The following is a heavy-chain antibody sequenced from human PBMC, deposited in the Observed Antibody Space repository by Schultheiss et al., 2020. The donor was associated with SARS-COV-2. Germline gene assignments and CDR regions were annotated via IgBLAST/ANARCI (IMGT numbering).Heavy chain of an antibody. V-gene: IGHV3-30*03. Sequence: GESLKISCAASGFTFSSYGMHWVRQAPGKGLEWVAVISYDGSNKYYADSVKGRFTISRDNSKNTLYLQMNSLRVEDTAVYYCARDNYDYYYYGMDVWGQGTTVTVSS. CDR3: ARDNYDYYYYGMDV. CDR2: ISYDGSNK. J-gene: IGHJ6*02. D-gene: IGHD4-11*01. CDR1: GFTFSSYG.